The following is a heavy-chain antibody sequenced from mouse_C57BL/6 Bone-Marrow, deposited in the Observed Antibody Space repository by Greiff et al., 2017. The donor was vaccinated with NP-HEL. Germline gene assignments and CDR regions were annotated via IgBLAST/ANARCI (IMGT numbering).Heavy chain of an antibody. CDR3: ARFYGYEFAY. J-gene: IGHJ3*01. D-gene: IGHD2-2*01. CDR2: IRNKANGYTT. Sequence: EVHLVESGGGLVQPGGSLSLSCAASGFTFTDYYMSWVRQPPGKALEWLGFIRNKANGYTTEYSASVKGRFTISRDNSQSILYLQMNALRAEDSATYYCARFYGYEFAYWGQGTLVTVSA. V-gene: IGHV7-3*01. CDR1: GFTFTDYY.